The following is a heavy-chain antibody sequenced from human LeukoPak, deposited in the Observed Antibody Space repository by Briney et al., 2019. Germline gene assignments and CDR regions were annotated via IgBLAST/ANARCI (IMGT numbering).Heavy chain of an antibody. J-gene: IGHJ4*02. CDR3: AREESTYGGATEY. Sequence: GGSLRLSCAASGFTFSNYAMNWVRQAPGKGLEWVSTVSGSGGATYYADSVKGRFTISRENSKDTLYLQMSSLRVEDTALYYCAREESTYGGATEYWGPGILVTVSS. V-gene: IGHV3-23*01. D-gene: IGHD4-23*01. CDR2: VSGSGGAT. CDR1: GFTFSNYA.